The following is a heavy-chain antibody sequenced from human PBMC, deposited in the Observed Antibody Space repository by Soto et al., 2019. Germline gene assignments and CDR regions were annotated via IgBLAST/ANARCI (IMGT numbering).Heavy chain of an antibody. CDR3: AKGGIAASAY. Sequence: GGSLRLSCAASGFTFTNYAMSWVRQAPGKGLEWVSGISGSGTGTFYEDSVKGRFTVSSDNSKNTLYLQMNSLRAEDAALYYCAKGGIAASAYWGQGTLVTVSS. D-gene: IGHD6-13*01. V-gene: IGHV3-23*01. CDR2: ISGSGTGT. J-gene: IGHJ4*02. CDR1: GFTFTNYA.